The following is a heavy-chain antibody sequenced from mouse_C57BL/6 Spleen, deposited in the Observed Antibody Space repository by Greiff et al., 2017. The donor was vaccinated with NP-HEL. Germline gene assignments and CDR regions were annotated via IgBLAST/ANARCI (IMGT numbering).Heavy chain of an antibody. CDR1: GYAFTNYL. CDR3: ARFHSSGYGDY. V-gene: IGHV1-54*01. J-gene: IGHJ4*01. CDR2: INPGSGGT. Sequence: QVQLKESGAELVRPGTSVKVSCKASGYAFTNYLIEWVKQRPGQGLEWIGVINPGSGGTTYNEKFKGKATLTADKSSSTAYMQLSSLTSEDSAVYFCARFHSSGYGDYWGQGTSVTVSS. D-gene: IGHD3-2*02.